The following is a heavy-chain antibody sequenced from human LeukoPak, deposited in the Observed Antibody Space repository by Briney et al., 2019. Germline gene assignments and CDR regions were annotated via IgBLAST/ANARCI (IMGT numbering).Heavy chain of an antibody. J-gene: IGHJ4*02. CDR1: GGSISSYY. CDR2: IYYSGST. V-gene: IGHV4-59*08. CDR3: ARIDGYSSSWYVDY. D-gene: IGHD6-13*01. Sequence: PSDTLSLTCTVSGGSISSYYWSWIRQPPGKGLEWIGYIYYSGSTNYNPSLKSRVTISVDTSKNQFSLKLSSVTAADTAVYYCARIDGYSSSWYVDYWGQGTLVTVSS.